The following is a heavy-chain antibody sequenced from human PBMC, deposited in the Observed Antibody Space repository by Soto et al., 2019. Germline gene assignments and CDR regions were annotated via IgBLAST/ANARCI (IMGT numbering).Heavy chain of an antibody. CDR3: ARTYDILPLDAFDI. CDR1: GFTFSSYA. J-gene: IGHJ3*02. CDR2: ISGSGRST. Sequence: GGSLRLSCAASGFTFSSYAMSWVRQAPGKGVEWVSAISGSGRSTYYADSVKGRFTISRDNSKNTLYLQMNSLRAEDTAVYYCARTYDILPLDAFDIWGQGTMVTVSS. V-gene: IGHV3-23*01. D-gene: IGHD3-9*01.